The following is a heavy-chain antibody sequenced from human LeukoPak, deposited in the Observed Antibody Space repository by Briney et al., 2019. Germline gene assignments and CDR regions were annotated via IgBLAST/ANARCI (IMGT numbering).Heavy chain of an antibody. CDR1: GFTFSSYW. CDR2: IKQDGSEK. D-gene: IGHD6-13*01. V-gene: IGHV3-7*01. CDR3: ATESPQSPGIAAAAWFDP. Sequence: GGSLRLSCAASGFTFSSYWMSWVRQAPGKGLEWVANIKQDGSEKYYVDSVKGRFTISRDNAKNSLYLKMNSLRAEDTAVYYCATESPQSPGIAAAAWFDPWGQGTLVTVSS. J-gene: IGHJ5*02.